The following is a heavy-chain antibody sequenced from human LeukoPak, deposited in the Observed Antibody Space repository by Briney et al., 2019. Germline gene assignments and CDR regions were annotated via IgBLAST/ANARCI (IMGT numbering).Heavy chain of an antibody. CDR2: INPSGGST. J-gene: IGHJ1*01. Sequence: GASVKVSCKASGYTFTSYYIHWVRQAPGQGLEWMGIINPSGGSTSYPQKFQGRVTMTRDTSTSTVYMELSSLTSEDTAVYYCARGPSDGWYPFQHWGQGTLVTVSS. CDR1: GYTFTSYY. D-gene: IGHD6-19*01. CDR3: ARGPSDGWYPFQH. V-gene: IGHV1-46*01.